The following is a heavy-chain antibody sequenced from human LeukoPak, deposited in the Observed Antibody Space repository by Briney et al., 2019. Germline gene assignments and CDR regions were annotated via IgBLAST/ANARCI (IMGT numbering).Heavy chain of an antibody. J-gene: IGHJ4*02. Sequence: PGGSLRLSCAASGFTFSSYSMNWVRQAPGKGLEWVSYISSSSSTIYYADSVKGRFTISRDNAKNSLYLQMNSLRAEDTAVYYCARVRYCSNTSCPDFDYWGQGTPVTVSS. CDR3: ARVRYCSNTSCPDFDY. V-gene: IGHV3-48*01. CDR2: ISSSSSTI. CDR1: GFTFSSYS. D-gene: IGHD2-2*01.